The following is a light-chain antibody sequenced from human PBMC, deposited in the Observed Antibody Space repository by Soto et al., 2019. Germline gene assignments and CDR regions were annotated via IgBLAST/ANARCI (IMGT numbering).Light chain of an antibody. V-gene: IGKV1-39*01. J-gene: IGKJ5*01. CDR2: GAF. CDR1: QKINNY. CDR3: EQTYSTPVT. Sequence: DIQMTQSPSSLSASVGDRVTVTCRTSQKINNYLNWYQQKPGKAPKLLIYGAFSVQSGVPLRFSGSGSGTELTLTISSLQPEDFAIYYCEQTYSTPVTFGQGTRLDI.